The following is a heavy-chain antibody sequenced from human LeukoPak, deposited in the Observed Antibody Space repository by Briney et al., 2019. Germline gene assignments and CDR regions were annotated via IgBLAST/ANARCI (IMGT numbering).Heavy chain of an antibody. Sequence: PGGSLRLSCAASGFTFSSYWMHWVRQAPGKGLVWVSRINSDGSSTNYADSVKGRFTIPRDNAKNTLYLQMNSLRAEDTAVYYCARDHHSSSWYHWGQGTLVTVSS. V-gene: IGHV3-74*01. CDR2: INSDGSST. CDR3: ARDHHSSSWYH. D-gene: IGHD6-13*01. J-gene: IGHJ5*02. CDR1: GFTFSSYW.